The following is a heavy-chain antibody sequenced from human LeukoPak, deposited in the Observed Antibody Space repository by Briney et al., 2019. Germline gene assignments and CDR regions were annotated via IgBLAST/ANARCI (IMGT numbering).Heavy chain of an antibody. CDR1: GFTFSDHY. J-gene: IGHJ6*02. V-gene: IGHV3-72*01. CDR2: TRNKANSYTT. Sequence: GGSLRLSCAASGFTFSDHYMDWVRQAPGKGLEWVGRTRNKANSYTTEYAASVKGRFTISRDDSRNSLYLQMNSLKTEDTAVYYGATHIVVVPAAILPEYYYYGMDVWGQGTTVTVSS. D-gene: IGHD2-2*01. CDR3: ATHIVVVPAAILPEYYYYGMDV.